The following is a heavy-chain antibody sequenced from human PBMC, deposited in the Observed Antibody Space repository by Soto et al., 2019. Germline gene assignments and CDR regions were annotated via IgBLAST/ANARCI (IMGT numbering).Heavy chain of an antibody. CDR2: IYHIGST. CDR3: TRGQVVPAQH. D-gene: IGHD2-15*01. V-gene: IGHV4-30-2*01. CDR1: GGSISSGGYS. Sequence: QLQLQESGSGLVKPSQTLSLTCAVSGGSISSGGYSWSWIRQPPGKGLEWIGYIYHIGSTYYNPSLKSQATLPLNRPKNKSPLKLTFVPAADTALYKCTRGQVVPAQHWGKGTLVTV. J-gene: IGHJ4*02.